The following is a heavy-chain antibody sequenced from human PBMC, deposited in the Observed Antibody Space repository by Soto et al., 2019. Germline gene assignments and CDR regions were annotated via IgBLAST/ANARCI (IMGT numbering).Heavy chain of an antibody. J-gene: IGHJ4*02. D-gene: IGHD1-26*01. CDR1: GYSFTTYW. CDR2: IYPINSDT. CDR3: ARGMDRNPVGY. Sequence: GESLKISCKASGYSFTTYWIGWVRQVPGKGLEWMCIIYPINSDTRYSPSFQGQVTISADKSISTAYLQWSSLKASDTAIYYCARGMDRNPVGYWGPGTLDTVSS. V-gene: IGHV5-51*01.